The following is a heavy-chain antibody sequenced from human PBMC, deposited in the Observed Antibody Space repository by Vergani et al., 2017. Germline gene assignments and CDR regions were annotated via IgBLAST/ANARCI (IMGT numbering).Heavy chain of an antibody. CDR3: ARGTIVVVPAATYDAFDI. Sequence: QVQLQESGPGLVKPSETLSLTCTVSGGSVSSGSYYWSWIRQPXGKGLEWIGYIYYSGSTNYNPSLKSRVTISVDPSKNQFSLKLSSVTAADTAVYYCARGTIVVVPAATYDAFDIWGQGTMVTVSS. J-gene: IGHJ3*02. V-gene: IGHV4-61*01. CDR1: GGSVSSGSYY. CDR2: IYYSGST. D-gene: IGHD2-2*01.